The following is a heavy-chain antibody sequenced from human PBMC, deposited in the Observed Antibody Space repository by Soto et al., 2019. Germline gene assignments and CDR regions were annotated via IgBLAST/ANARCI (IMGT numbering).Heavy chain of an antibody. V-gene: IGHV3-23*01. D-gene: IGHD6-19*01. Sequence: PGGSLRLSCAASGFTFSNSAMSWVRQAPGKGLEWVSVISGSGDFTFYGDSVKGRFTISRDNSKNTLYLQMNTLRAEDTAVYYWAKELHTSSGWSQVIYWGQGTLVTVSS. CDR1: GFTFSNSA. CDR3: AKELHTSSGWSQVIY. J-gene: IGHJ4*02. CDR2: ISGSGDFT.